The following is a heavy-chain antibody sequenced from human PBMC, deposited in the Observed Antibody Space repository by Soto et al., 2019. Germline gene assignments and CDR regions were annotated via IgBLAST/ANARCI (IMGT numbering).Heavy chain of an antibody. V-gene: IGHV3-33*01. Sequence: SGGSLRLSCAASGFTFSSYGMHWVRQAPGKGLEWVAVIWYDGSNKYYADSVKGRFTISRDNSKNTLYLQMNSLRAEDTAVYYCARGVMVRGVIPPYNWFDPWGQGTLVTVSS. CDR1: GFTFSSYG. CDR2: IWYDGSNK. D-gene: IGHD3-10*01. J-gene: IGHJ5*02. CDR3: ARGVMVRGVIPPYNWFDP.